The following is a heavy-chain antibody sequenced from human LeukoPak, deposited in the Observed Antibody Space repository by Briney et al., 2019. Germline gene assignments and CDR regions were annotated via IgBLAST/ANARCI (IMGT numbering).Heavy chain of an antibody. D-gene: IGHD1-7*01. CDR1: GYTLTELS. CDR3: ATGDGLELLVGY. Sequence: ASVKVSCKVSGYTLTELSMHWVRQAPGKGLEWMGGFDPEDGETIYAQKFQGRVIMTEDTSTDTAYMELSSLRSEDTAVYYCATGDGLELLVGYWGQGTLVTVSS. J-gene: IGHJ4*02. V-gene: IGHV1-24*01. CDR2: FDPEDGET.